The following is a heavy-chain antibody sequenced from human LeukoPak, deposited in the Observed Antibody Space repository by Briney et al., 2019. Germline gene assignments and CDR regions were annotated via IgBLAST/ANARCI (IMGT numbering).Heavy chain of an antibody. CDR2: ISAYNGDT. V-gene: IGHV1-18*01. J-gene: IGHJ4*02. CDR3: ARTSITMVRGVIFPYSFDY. CDR1: GYTFTSST. D-gene: IGHD3-10*01. Sequence: ASVKVSCKASGYTFTSSTFSWVRQAPGQGLEWMGWISAYNGDTHFAQKLQGRVTMTTDTSTSTAYMELRGLRSDDTAVYHCARTSITMVRGVIFPYSFDYWGQGTLVTVSS.